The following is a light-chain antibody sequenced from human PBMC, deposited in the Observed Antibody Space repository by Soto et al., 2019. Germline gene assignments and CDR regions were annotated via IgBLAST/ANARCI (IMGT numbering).Light chain of an antibody. CDR3: QHRGNWPLT. CDR2: DAS. Sequence: EIVLTQSPGTLSLSPGERATLSCWASQSVRSNYLAWYQQKPGQAPRLLIYDASNRATGIPARFSASGSGTDFILTISSLEPEDFAVYYCQHRGNWPLTFGQGTRLEIK. CDR1: QSVRSNY. V-gene: IGKV3D-20*02. J-gene: IGKJ5*01.